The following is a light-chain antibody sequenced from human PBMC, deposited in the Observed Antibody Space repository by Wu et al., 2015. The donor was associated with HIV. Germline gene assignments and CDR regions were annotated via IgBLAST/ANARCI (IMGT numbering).Light chain of an antibody. CDR3: QQSYT. V-gene: IGKV1-9*01. CDR2: DAS. J-gene: IGKJ2*01. CDR1: QGISNS. Sequence: DIQLTQSPSLLSASEGDRVTVTCRASQGISNSLVWYQQKPGKAPKLLIYDASTLHSGVPSRFSGSRSGTEFTLTISSLQSEDFALYYCQQSYTFGQGTKLEIK.